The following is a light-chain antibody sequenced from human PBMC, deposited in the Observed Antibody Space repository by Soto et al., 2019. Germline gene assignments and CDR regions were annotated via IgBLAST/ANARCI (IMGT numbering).Light chain of an antibody. CDR1: SSDVGGYNY. CDR3: CSYTTSNTRQIV. V-gene: IGLV2-14*03. CDR2: DVS. J-gene: IGLJ1*01. Sequence: QSVLTQPASVPGSPGQSITISCTGTSSDVGGYNYVSWYQHHSGKAPKLMIYDVSNRPSGVSNRFSGSKSGNTTSLTISGLQPEDEADYYCCSYTTSNTRQIVFGTGTKVTVL.